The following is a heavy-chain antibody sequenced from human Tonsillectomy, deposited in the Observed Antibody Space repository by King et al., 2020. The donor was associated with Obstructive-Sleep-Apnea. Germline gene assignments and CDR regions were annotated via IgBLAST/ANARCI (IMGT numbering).Heavy chain of an antibody. J-gene: IGHJ2*01. D-gene: IGHD3-10*01. V-gene: IGHV5-10-1*01. CDR1: GYDFSSHW. CDR2: IDPKDSYT. CDR3: ARRYYFGSGTYWYFDL. Sequence: VQLVESGAEVKKPGESLRISCKGSGYDFSSHWISWVRQLPGKGLEWMGKIDPKDSYTGYSPSFPGHITISVDKSISTAYLQWSSLKASDSAMYYCARRYYFGSGTYWYFDLWGRGSLVTVSS.